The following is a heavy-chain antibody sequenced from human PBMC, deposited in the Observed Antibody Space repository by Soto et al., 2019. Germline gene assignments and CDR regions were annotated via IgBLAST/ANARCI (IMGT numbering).Heavy chain of an antibody. D-gene: IGHD2-8*01. J-gene: IGHJ4*02. CDR3: ASKVKYCTNGVCYRPIDY. V-gene: IGHV4-4*02. CDR2: IYHSGST. Sequence: NPSETLSLTCAVSGGSISSSNWWSWVRQPPGKGLEWIGEIYHSGSTNYNPSLKSRVTISVDKSKNQFSLKLSSVTAADTAVYYCASKVKYCTNGVCYRPIDYWGQGTLVTVSS. CDR1: GGSISSSNW.